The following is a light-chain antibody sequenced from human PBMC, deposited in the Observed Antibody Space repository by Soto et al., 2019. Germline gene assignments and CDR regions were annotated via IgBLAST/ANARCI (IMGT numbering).Light chain of an antibody. V-gene: IGLV2-14*03. Sequence: QSALTQPASVSGSPGQSITISCTGTSSDVGAYNWVAWYQQHPGKAPKLMICDVNNRPSGVSNRFSGSKSGNTASLTISGLQAEDEGDYYCSSYTNNNSVVFGGGTKLTVL. CDR1: SSDVGAYNW. CDR2: DVN. J-gene: IGLJ3*02. CDR3: SSYTNNNSVV.